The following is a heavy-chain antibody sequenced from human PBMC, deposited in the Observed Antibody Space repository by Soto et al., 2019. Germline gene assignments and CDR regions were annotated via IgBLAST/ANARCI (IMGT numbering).Heavy chain of an antibody. Sequence: EFHVLESGGGWAQPGGSLRLSCAASGFPFISTDMSWVRQAPGKGLEWVSTILDTGTTVFYADSVKGRFTVSRDNSNNTLYVQMNTLRADDTAVYYCVKNSGWFNTWGQGALVTVSS. CDR2: ILDTGTTV. D-gene: IGHD3-10*01. CDR1: GFPFISTD. J-gene: IGHJ5*02. CDR3: VKNSGWFNT. V-gene: IGHV3-23*01.